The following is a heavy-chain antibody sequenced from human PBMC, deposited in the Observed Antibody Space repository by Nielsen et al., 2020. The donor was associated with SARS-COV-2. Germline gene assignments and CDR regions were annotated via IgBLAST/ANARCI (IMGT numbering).Heavy chain of an antibody. CDR3: ARGWGAVALDY. D-gene: IGHD6-19*01. V-gene: IGHV3-7*01. CDR1: GFTFSSYW. J-gene: IGHJ4*02. Sequence: GESLKISCAASGFTFSSYWMSWVRQAPGKGLEWVANIKQDGSEKYYVDSVKGRFTISRDNAKNTLYLQMNSLRAEDTAVYYCARGWGAVALDYWGQGTLVTVSS. CDR2: IKQDGSEK.